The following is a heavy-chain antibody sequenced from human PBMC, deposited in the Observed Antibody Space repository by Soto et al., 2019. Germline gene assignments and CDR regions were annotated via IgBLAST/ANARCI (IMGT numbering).Heavy chain of an antibody. CDR1: GFTFSSYA. CDR3: AKAGSFLIAAAGYGYFGY. Sequence: SLRLSCAASGFTFSSYAMSWVRQAPGKGLEWVSAISGSGGSTYYADSVKGRFTISRDNSKNTLYLQMNSLRAEDTAVYYCAKAGSFLIAAAGYGYFGYWGQGTLVTVSS. CDR2: ISGSGGST. J-gene: IGHJ4*02. V-gene: IGHV3-23*01. D-gene: IGHD6-13*01.